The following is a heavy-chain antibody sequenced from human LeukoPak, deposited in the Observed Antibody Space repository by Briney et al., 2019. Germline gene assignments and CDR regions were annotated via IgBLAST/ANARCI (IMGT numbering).Heavy chain of an antibody. V-gene: IGHV3-30-3*01. Sequence: GRSLRLSCAGSGFTFASYAVHWVRQAPGKRLEWVAFISSDGSTEHYRDSVKGRFTLSRDNSKNTVYLQMNSLGTEDTAVYYCARGRESGCFIIDLWGRGTLVSVSS. CDR1: GFTFASYA. CDR2: ISSDGSTE. D-gene: IGHD3-10*01. J-gene: IGHJ5*02. CDR3: ARGRESGCFIIDL.